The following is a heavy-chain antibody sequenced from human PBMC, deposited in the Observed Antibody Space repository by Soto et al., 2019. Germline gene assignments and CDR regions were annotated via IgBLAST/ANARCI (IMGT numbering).Heavy chain of an antibody. Sequence: QVQLVQSGAEVKKPGASVRVSCKASGYTFSGHYMHWIRQAPGQGPEWLGWINANSGDTDRAPKFQDRLTMTRDTSISTAYMALSRLRSDDTAVYYCARGGALDGTSPPFNHWGQGTLVTVSS. J-gene: IGHJ4*02. CDR1: GYTFSGHY. V-gene: IGHV1-2*02. D-gene: IGHD6-19*01. CDR2: INANSGDT. CDR3: ARGGALDGTSPPFNH.